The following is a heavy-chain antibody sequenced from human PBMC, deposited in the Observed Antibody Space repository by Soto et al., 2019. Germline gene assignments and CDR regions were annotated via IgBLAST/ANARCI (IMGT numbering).Heavy chain of an antibody. CDR2: INHSGST. CDR1: GGSFSGYY. V-gene: IGHV4-34*01. Sequence: ASETLSLTCAVYGGSFSGYYWSWIRQPPGKGLEWIGEINHSGSTNYNPSLKSRVTISVDTSKNQFSLKLSSVTAADTAVYYCARGRGYCSGGSCYPFDYWGQGTLVTSPQ. CDR3: ARGRGYCSGGSCYPFDY. D-gene: IGHD2-15*01. J-gene: IGHJ4*02.